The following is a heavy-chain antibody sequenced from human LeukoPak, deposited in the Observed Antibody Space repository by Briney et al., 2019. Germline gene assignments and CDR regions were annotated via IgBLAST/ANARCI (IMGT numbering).Heavy chain of an antibody. CDR3: ARDYYGSGSPDY. Sequence: GGSLRLSCAASGFSFSTYSMNWVRQAPGKGLEWVSSISSASAYTYYADSLKGRFTISRVNAKNSLYLQMNSLRAEDTAVYYCARDYYGSGSPDYWGQGTLVTVSS. D-gene: IGHD3-10*01. V-gene: IGHV3-21*01. J-gene: IGHJ4*02. CDR2: ISSASAYT. CDR1: GFSFSTYS.